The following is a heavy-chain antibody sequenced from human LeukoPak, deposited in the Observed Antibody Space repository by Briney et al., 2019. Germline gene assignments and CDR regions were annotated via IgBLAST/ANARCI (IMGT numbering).Heavy chain of an antibody. CDR1: GYTFTGYY. V-gene: IGHV1-2*02. CDR2: INPNSGGT. D-gene: IGHD3-22*01. J-gene: IGHJ6*02. CDR3: TRLPTESSGDGNYYGMDV. Sequence: ASVKVSCKASGYTFTGYYMHWVRQAPGQGLEWMGWINPNSGGTNYAQKFQGRVTMTRDTSISTAYMELSRLRSDDTAVYYCTRLPTESSGDGNYYGMDVWGQGTTVTVSS.